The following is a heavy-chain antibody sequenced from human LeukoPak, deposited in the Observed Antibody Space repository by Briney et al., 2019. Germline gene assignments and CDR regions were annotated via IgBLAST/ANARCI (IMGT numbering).Heavy chain of an antibody. V-gene: IGHV3-23*01. CDR1: GFTFSSYV. Sequence: GGSLNLSCEASGFTFSSYVMNWVRQAPGKGLEWVSVISDDGRTYYADSVKGRFTISRDNSKNTLYLQMNSLRAEDTAVYYCARATYYYDSRGYYGGDYFDYWGQGTLVTVSS. CDR3: ARATYYYDSRGYYGGDYFDY. J-gene: IGHJ4*02. D-gene: IGHD3-22*01. CDR2: ISDDGRT.